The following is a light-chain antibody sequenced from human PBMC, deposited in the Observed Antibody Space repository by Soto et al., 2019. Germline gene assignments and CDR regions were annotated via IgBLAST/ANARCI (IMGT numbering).Light chain of an antibody. J-gene: IGLJ1*01. CDR3: CSYAGSYDYV. CDR1: SSDVGGYDY. V-gene: IGLV2-11*01. CDR2: DVS. Sequence: QSALTQPRSVSGSPGQSVTISCTGASSDVGGYDYVSWYQQHPGKAPKLMIYDVSKRPSGVPDRFSGSKSANTASLTISGLRAEDEADYYCCSYAGSYDYVFGTGTKVTVL.